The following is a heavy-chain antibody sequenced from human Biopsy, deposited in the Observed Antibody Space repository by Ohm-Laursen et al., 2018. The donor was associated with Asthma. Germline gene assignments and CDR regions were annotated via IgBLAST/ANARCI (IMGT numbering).Heavy chain of an antibody. D-gene: IGHD6-19*01. CDR1: GFKFDEYT. J-gene: IGHJ4*02. V-gene: IGHV3-30-3*01. CDR2: ISYDGSSI. Sequence: RSLRLSCAASGFKFDEYTMHWVRQAPGKGLEWVAVISYDGSSIYYADSVKGRFTISRDNSKNTLSLQMNSLTAEDTAVYYCAREGVAGTHIEDWGQGTLVTVSS. CDR3: AREGVAGTHIED.